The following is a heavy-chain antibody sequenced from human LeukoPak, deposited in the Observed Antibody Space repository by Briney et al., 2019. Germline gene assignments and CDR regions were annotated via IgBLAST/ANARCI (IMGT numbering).Heavy chain of an antibody. J-gene: IGHJ4*02. V-gene: IGHV3-21*01. CDR1: GLTFDKYA. D-gene: IGHD3-22*01. CDR2: ISSSSSYI. Sequence: GGSLRLSCAASGLTFDKYAMSWVRQAPGKELEWVSSISSSSSYIYYADSVKGRFTISRDNAKNSLYLQMNSLRAEDTAVYYCASGYYDSSLPFDYWGQGTLVTVSS. CDR3: ASGYYDSSLPFDY.